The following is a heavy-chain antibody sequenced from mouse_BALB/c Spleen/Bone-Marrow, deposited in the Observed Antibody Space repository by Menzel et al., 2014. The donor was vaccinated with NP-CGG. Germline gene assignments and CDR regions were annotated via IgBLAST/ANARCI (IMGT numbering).Heavy chain of an antibody. V-gene: IGHV7-3*02. CDR3: ARGWITTGFAY. CDR2: IRNKANGYTT. D-gene: IGHD1-1*01. CDR1: GFTSTDYY. Sequence: EVKVEESGGGLVQPGGSLRLSCATSGFTSTDYYMSWVRQPPGKALEWLGFIRNKANGYTTEYSASVKGRFTISRDNSQSILYLQMNTLRAEDSATYYCARGWITTGFAYWGQGTLVTVSA. J-gene: IGHJ3*01.